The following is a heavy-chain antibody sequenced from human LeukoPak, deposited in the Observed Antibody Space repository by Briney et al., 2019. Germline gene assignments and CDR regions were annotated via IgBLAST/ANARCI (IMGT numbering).Heavy chain of an antibody. V-gene: IGHV4-30-2*01. D-gene: IGHD3-10*01. CDR1: GGSISSGGYS. CDR2: IYHSGST. J-gene: IGHJ3*02. Sequence: SQTLSLTCAVSGGSISSGGYSWSWIRQPPGKGLEWIGYIYHSGSTYYNPSLKSRVTISVDRSKNQFSLKLSSVTAADTAVYYCALGDYYGAFDIWGQGTMVTVSS. CDR3: ALGDYYGAFDI.